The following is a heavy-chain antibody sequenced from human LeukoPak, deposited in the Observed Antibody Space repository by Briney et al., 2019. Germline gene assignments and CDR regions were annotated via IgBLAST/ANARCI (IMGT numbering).Heavy chain of an antibody. V-gene: IGHV4-59*01. CDR1: GGSISSYY. CDR2: IYYSGST. J-gene: IGHJ4*02. Sequence: SETLSLTCTVSGGSISSYYWSWIRQPPGKGLEWIGYIYYSGSTNYNPSLKSRVTISVDTSKNRFSLKLSSVTAADTAVYYCARTTAARSFDYWGQGTLVTVSS. D-gene: IGHD6-6*01. CDR3: ARTTAARSFDY.